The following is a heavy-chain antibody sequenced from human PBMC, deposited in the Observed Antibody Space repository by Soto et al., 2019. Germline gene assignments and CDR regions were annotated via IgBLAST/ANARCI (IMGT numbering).Heavy chain of an antibody. CDR2: ISGANNNT. V-gene: IGHV3-23*01. J-gene: IGHJ4*02. CDR3: ARDYFEDF. Sequence: EVQLLESGGGLVQPGGSLRLSCAASGFIFSTYAMTWVRQAPGKGLYLVSVISGANNNTWYANSVKGRFTISRDNSKNTLYLQMNSLRAEDTAVYYCARDYFEDFWGQGTLVTVSS. D-gene: IGHD3-22*01. CDR1: GFIFSTYA.